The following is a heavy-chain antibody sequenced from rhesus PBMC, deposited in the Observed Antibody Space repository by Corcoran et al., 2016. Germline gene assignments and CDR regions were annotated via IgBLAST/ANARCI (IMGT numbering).Heavy chain of an antibody. V-gene: IGHV4-122*02. D-gene: IGHD6-25*01. CDR2: ITYSGST. Sequence: QVQLQESGPGLVKPSETLSLTCAVSGYSISGYYWSWIRQAPGKGLEWIGYITYSGSTSYNPSLKSRVTISRDTSKNQLSLKLSSVTAADTAVYYCAREDRYSGEYFEFWGQGALVTVSS. CDR1: GYSISGYY. J-gene: IGHJ1*01. CDR3: AREDRYSGEYFEF.